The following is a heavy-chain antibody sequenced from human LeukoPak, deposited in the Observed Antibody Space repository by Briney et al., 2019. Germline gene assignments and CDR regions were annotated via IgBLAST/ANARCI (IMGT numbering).Heavy chain of an antibody. V-gene: IGHV4-59*08. Sequence: PSETLSLTCTVSGGSISSYYWSWIRQPPGKGLEWIGYIYYSGSTNYNPSLKSRVTISVDTSKNQFSLELSSVTAADTAVYYCARGYYYDSSAYRHLFDYWGQGTLVTVSS. CDR3: ARGYYYDSSAYRHLFDY. D-gene: IGHD3-22*01. CDR1: GGSISSYY. CDR2: IYYSGST. J-gene: IGHJ4*02.